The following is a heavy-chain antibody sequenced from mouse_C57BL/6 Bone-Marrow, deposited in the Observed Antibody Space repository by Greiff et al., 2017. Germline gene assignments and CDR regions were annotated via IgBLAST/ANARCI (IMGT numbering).Heavy chain of an antibody. D-gene: IGHD1-1*01. CDR1: GYTFTDHT. Sequence: QVQLQQSDAELVKPGASVKISCKVSGYTFTDHTIHWMKQRPEQGLEWIGYIYPRDGSTKYNEKFKGKATLTADKSTSTAYRQLNSLTSYDSAVYFCASEEGFYYYDGVAYWGQGTLVTVSA. CDR3: ASEEGFYYYDGVAY. CDR2: IYPRDGST. V-gene: IGHV1-78*01. J-gene: IGHJ3*01.